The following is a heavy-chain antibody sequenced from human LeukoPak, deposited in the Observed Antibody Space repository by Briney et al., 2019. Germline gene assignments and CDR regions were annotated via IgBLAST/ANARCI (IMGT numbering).Heavy chain of an antibody. CDR1: GGSISSSNW. J-gene: IGHJ4*02. D-gene: IGHD2-15*01. Sequence: SETLSLTCAVSGGSISSSNWWSRVRQPPGKGLEWVGEIYHSGSTNYNPPLKSRVTISVDKSKNQFSLKLSSVTAADTAVYYCARVICSGGSCRFDYWGRGTLVTVSS. CDR3: ARVICSGGSCRFDY. CDR2: IYHSGST. V-gene: IGHV4-4*02.